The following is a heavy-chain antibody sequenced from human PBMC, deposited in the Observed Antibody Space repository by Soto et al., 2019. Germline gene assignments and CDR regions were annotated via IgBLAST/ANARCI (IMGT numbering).Heavy chain of an antibody. D-gene: IGHD3-10*01. CDR3: SRDTGGETSLKYYYGRDV. Sequence: SVKVSCNASGGTFSSYAISWVQQPPGQGLEWMGWIIPIFGTANYAQKFQGRVTITADESTSTAYMELSRLRSEDTAVYYCSRDTGGETSLKYYYGRDVCGQGTTVTVSS. CDR2: IIPIFGTA. CDR1: GGTFSSYA. J-gene: IGHJ6*02. V-gene: IGHV1-69*13.